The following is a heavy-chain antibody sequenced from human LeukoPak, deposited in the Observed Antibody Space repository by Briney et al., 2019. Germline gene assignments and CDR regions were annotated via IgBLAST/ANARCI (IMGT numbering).Heavy chain of an antibody. CDR2: ISSSSSTI. CDR1: GFTFSSYS. V-gene: IGHV3-48*04. CDR3: ARDPDNEYNWFDP. J-gene: IGHJ5*02. D-gene: IGHD2-8*01. Sequence: PGGSLRLSCAASGFTFSSYSMNWVRQAPGKGLEWVSYISSSSSTIYYADSVKGRFTISRDNAKNSLYLQMNSLRAEDTAVYYCARDPDNEYNWFDPWGQETLVTVSS.